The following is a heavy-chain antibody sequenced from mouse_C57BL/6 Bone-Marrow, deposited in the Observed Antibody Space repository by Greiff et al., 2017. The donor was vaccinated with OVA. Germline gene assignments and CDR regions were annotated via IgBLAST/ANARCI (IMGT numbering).Heavy chain of an antibody. V-gene: IGHV1-82*01. CDR2: IYPGDGDT. CDR1: GYAFSSSW. D-gene: IGHD1-1*01. J-gene: IGHJ4*01. CDR3: ARRIHYYGSSPFYAMDY. Sequence: QVQLQQSGPELVKPGASVKISCKASGYAFSSSWMNWVKQRPGKGLEWIGRIYPGDGDTNYNGKFKGKATLTADKSSSTAYMQLSSLTSEDSAVYFCARRIHYYGSSPFYAMDYWGQGTSVTVSS.